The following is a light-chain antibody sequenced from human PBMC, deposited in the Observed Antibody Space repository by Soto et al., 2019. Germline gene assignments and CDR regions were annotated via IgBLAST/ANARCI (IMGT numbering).Light chain of an antibody. V-gene: IGKV1-5*03. CDR3: QQYNSYVYS. J-gene: IGKJ2*03. CDR2: KAS. CDR1: QSVSTW. Sequence: DIQMTQSPSILSASVGDTVNITCRASQSVSTWLAWYQQKPGQAPKVMIYKASTLQIGVPSRFSASGSGTEFTLTISSLQPDDFATYYCQQYNSYVYSFGRGTKLES.